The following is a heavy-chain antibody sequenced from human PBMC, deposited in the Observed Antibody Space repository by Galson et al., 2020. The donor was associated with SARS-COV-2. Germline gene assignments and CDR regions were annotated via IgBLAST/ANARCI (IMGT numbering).Heavy chain of an antibody. CDR1: GGSISSYY. CDR2: IYYSGST. CDR3: AREGFPGTTNYYYYGMDV. D-gene: IGHD1-7*01. J-gene: IGHJ6*02. Sequence: SETLSLTCTVSGGSISSYYWSWIRQPPGKGLEWIGYIYYSGSTNYNPSLKSRVTISVDTSKNQFSLKLSSVTAADTAAYYCAREGFPGTTNYYYYGMDVWGQGTTVTVSS. V-gene: IGHV4-59*01.